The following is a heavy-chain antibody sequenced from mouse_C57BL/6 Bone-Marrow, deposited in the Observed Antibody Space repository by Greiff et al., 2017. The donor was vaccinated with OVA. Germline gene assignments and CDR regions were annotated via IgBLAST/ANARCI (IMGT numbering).Heavy chain of an antibody. CDR1: GYTFTSYG. CDR2: IYPRSGNT. CDR3: ARNSTTDAMDY. Sequence: VQLQQSGAELARPGASVKLSCKASGYTFTSYGISWVKQRTGQGLEWIGEIYPRSGNTYYNEKFKGKATLTADKSSSTAYMELRSLTSEDSAVYFCARNSTTDAMDYWGQGTSVTVSS. V-gene: IGHV1-81*01. D-gene: IGHD1-1*01. J-gene: IGHJ4*01.